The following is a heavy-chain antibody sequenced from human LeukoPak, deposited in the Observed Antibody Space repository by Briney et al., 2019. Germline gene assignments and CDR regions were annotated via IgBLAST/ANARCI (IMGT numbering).Heavy chain of an antibody. D-gene: IGHD2-2*01. CDR2: ISSSSSTI. CDR1: GFTFSSSS. Sequence: GGSLRLSCAASGFTFSSSSMNWVRQAPGKGLEWVSYISSSSSTISYADSVKGRFTISRDNAKNSLYLQMNSLRAEDTAVYYCARAAAHYYYYMDVWGKGTTVTISS. CDR3: ARAAAHYYYYMDV. J-gene: IGHJ6*03. V-gene: IGHV3-48*04.